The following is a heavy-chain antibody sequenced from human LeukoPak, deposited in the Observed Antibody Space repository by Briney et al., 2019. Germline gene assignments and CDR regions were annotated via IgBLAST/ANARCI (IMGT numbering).Heavy chain of an antibody. J-gene: IGHJ5*02. V-gene: IGHV3-7*01. Sequence: LGGSLRLSCGASGFNFSSYWMSWVRQASGKGLEWVANINQDGSGKYLVDSVKGRFTISRDNAKNSAYSQINRLRAEGTALYYRARDLFSLGDTADNWFDPWGQGTLVTVSS. D-gene: IGHD5/OR15-5a*01. CDR2: INQDGSGK. CDR1: GFNFSSYW. CDR3: ARDLFSLGDTADNWFDP.